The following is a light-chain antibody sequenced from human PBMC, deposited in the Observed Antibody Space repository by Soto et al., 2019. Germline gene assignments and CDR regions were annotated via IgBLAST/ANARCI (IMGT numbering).Light chain of an antibody. Sequence: ETVMTQSPATLSVSPGEGATLSCRASRSISISLAWYQQKPGRAPRLLIYRASTRATDMPARFSGSGSGPEFTLTCISLQSGDFAMYFWQQYKYWPLTFGGGTRVPIK. CDR2: RAS. V-gene: IGKV3-15*01. CDR1: RSISIS. J-gene: IGKJ4*01. CDR3: QQYKYWPLT.